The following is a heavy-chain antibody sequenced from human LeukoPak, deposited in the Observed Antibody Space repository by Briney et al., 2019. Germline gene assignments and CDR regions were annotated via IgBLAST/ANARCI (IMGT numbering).Heavy chain of an antibody. D-gene: IGHD5-18*01. Sequence: GGALRLSRAASGFTVSGSYMSWVPHAPGKGREWVSVIYGGGATYYAESVKGRFTISRDNSNNAFYLQMNSLRAEDTAMYYCARMNGDTALIAGGWFDPWGQGTLVTVSS. J-gene: IGHJ5*02. V-gene: IGHV3-53*01. CDR1: GFTVSGSY. CDR2: IYGGGAT. CDR3: ARMNGDTALIAGGWFDP.